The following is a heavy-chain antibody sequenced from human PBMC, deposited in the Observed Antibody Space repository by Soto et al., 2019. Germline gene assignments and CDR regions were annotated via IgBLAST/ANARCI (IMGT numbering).Heavy chain of an antibody. CDR3: VRGGGGGLFDP. Sequence: PGGSLRLFCAVSGFTFGDSYMSWIRQAPGKGLEWLSYISPGSRYPAYADSVKGRFTISRDNAKRSLYLQMMSLTAEDTAIYYCVRGGGGGLFDPWGQGTMVTVSS. CDR1: GFTFGDSY. V-gene: IGHV3-11*06. J-gene: IGHJ5*02. D-gene: IGHD2-15*01. CDR2: ISPGSRYP.